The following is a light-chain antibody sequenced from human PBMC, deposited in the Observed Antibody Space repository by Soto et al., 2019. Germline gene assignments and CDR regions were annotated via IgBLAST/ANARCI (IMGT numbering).Light chain of an antibody. CDR3: QQRANWPAT. CDR1: QSVNNNL. CDR2: GVF. Sequence: ETVLTQSPGTVSLSPGERATLSCRTSQSVNNNLLAWYQQRPGQAPRLLIHGVFNRATGIPDRFSGSGSGTDFTLTISGLEPEDSAVYYCQQRANWPATFGQGTRLEIK. J-gene: IGKJ5*01. V-gene: IGKV3D-20*02.